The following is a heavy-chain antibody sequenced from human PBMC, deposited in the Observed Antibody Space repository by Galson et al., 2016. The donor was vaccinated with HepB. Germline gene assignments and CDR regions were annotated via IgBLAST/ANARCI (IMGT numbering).Heavy chain of an antibody. J-gene: IGHJ4*02. Sequence: SLRLSCEASGFSFSVSGMSWVRQTPGRGLEWISGITGSGDATHYAHSVKGRFILSRDNSKNTLYLFMNNLRAGDTAVYYCGRHGGFDYWGQGTLVTVSS. CDR3: GRHGGFDY. D-gene: IGHD3-16*01. CDR2: ITGSGDAT. V-gene: IGHV3-23*01. CDR1: GFSFSVSG.